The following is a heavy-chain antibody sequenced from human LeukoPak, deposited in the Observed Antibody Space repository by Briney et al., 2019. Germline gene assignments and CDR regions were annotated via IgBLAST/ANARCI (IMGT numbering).Heavy chain of an antibody. CDR3: ARRFNYYDSSGYYEGFYFDY. J-gene: IGHJ4*02. CDR2: IIPIFGTA. V-gene: IGHV1-69*05. Sequence: GSSVKVSCKASGGTFSSYAISWVRQAPGQGLEWMGGIIPIFGTANYAQKFQGRVTITTDESTSTAYMELRSLRSDDTAVYYCARRFNYYDSSGYYEGFYFDYWGQGTLVTVSS. D-gene: IGHD3-22*01. CDR1: GGTFSSYA.